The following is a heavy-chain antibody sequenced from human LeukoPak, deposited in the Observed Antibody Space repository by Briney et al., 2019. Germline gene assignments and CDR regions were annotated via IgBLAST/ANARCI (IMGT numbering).Heavy chain of an antibody. Sequence: SETLSLTCTVSGYSISSGYYWGWIRQPPGKGLEWIGSIYYSGSTYYNPSLKSRVTISVDTSKNQFSLKLSSVTAADTAVYYCARKREDYDFWSGYYNSLWFDYWGQGTLVTVSS. CDR1: GYSISSGYY. J-gene: IGHJ4*02. V-gene: IGHV4-38-2*02. D-gene: IGHD3-3*01. CDR3: ARKREDYDFWSGYYNSLWFDY. CDR2: IYYSGST.